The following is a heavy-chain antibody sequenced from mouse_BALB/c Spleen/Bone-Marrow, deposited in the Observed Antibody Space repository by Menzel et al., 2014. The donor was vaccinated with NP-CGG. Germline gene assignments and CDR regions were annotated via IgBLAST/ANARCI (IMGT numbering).Heavy chain of an antibody. D-gene: IGHD2-14*01. Sequence: VQLQQSGAELVKPGASVKLSCTASGFNIKDTYMHWVKQRPEQGLEWIGRIDPANGNTKYDPKFQGKATITADTSSNTAYLQLSSLTSEDTAVYYCAHYRYDGPGFAYWGQGTLVTVSA. V-gene: IGHV14-3*02. CDR1: GFNIKDTY. CDR3: AHYRYDGPGFAY. J-gene: IGHJ3*01. CDR2: IDPANGNT.